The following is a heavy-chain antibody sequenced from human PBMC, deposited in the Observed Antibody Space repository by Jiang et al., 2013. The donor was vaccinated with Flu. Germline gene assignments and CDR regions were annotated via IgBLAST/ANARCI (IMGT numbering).Heavy chain of an antibody. D-gene: IGHD3-3*01. Sequence: GSGLVKPSQTLSLTCTVSGDSISSGGFHWSWIRQPAGKGLEWIGRIYTSGSTNYNPSLKSRVTISVDTSKNQFSLKLSSVTAADTAVYYCARGRDYDFWSGYTMDVWGQGTTVTVSS. CDR1: GDSISSGGFH. J-gene: IGHJ6*02. CDR3: ARGRDYDFWSGYTMDV. CDR2: IYTSGST. V-gene: IGHV4-61*02.